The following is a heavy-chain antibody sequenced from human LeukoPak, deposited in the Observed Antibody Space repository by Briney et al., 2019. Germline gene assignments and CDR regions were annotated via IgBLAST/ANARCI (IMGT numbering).Heavy chain of an antibody. CDR1: GFTFSSYA. CDR2: ISGSGGST. D-gene: IGHD1-1*01. CDR3: AKDRGQLDAFDI. J-gene: IGHJ3*02. V-gene: IGHV3-23*01. Sequence: GGSLRLSCAASGFTFSSYAMSWVRQAPGKGLEWVSVISGSGGSTYYADSVKGRFTISRDNSKNTLYLQMNSLRAEDTAVYYCAKDRGQLDAFDIWGQGTMVTVSS.